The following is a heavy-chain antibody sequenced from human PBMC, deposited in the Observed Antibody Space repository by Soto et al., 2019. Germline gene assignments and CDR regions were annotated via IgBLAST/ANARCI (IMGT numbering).Heavy chain of an antibody. V-gene: IGHV1-69*13. CDR3: ARSGGKYYYDSSGYYDY. Sequence: ASVKVSCKASVVTFSSYAINWVRHAPGQGLEWMGGIIPFVGTANYAQKFQGRVTITADESTRTAYMELSSLKSEDTALYYCARSGGKYYYDSSGYYDYWGQGTLVTVSS. D-gene: IGHD3-22*01. CDR2: IIPFVGTA. CDR1: VVTFSSYA. J-gene: IGHJ4*02.